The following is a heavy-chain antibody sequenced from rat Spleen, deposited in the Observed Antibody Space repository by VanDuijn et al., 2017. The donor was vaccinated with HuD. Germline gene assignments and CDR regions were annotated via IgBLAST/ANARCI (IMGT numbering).Heavy chain of an antibody. V-gene: IGHV5-29*01. D-gene: IGHD1-11*01. J-gene: IGHJ2*01. CDR1: GFTFSSNW. Sequence: EVQLVESGGGLVQPGSPLKLSCAASGFTFSSNWLNWIRQAPGKGLEWVTTISYGDSSGHSGTYYRDSVKGRFTISRDNAKSTLYLQTDSLRSEDTATYYCSTRDGGYPHWGQGVMVTVSS. CDR2: ISYGDSSGHSGT. CDR3: STRDGGYPH.